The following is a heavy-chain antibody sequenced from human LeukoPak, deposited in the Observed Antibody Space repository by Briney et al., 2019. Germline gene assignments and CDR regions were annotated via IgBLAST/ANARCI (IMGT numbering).Heavy chain of an antibody. V-gene: IGHV4-34*01. D-gene: IGHD6-13*01. CDR1: GGSFSGYY. J-gene: IGHJ6*02. Sequence: SETLSLTCAVYGGSFSGYYWSWIRQPPGKGLEWIGEINHSGSTNYNPSLKSRVTISVDTSKNQFSLKLSSVTAADTAVYYCASWGPYSSSWYTYYYYYGMDVWGQGTTVTVSS. CDR3: ASWGPYSSSWYTYYYYYGMDV. CDR2: INHSGST.